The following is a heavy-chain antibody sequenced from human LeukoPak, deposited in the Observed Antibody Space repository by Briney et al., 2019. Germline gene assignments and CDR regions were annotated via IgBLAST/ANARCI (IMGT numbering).Heavy chain of an antibody. CDR1: GASINSGGCY. Sequence: PSQTLSLTCTVSGASINSGGCYWSWIRQHPEKGLEWIGYIYYSGSTYYNPSLKSRLSISIDTTKNHFSLKLNSVTAADTAVYYCAKESPSWFDPWGQGTLVTVSS. CDR2: IYYSGST. CDR3: AKESPSWFDP. J-gene: IGHJ5*02. V-gene: IGHV4-31*03.